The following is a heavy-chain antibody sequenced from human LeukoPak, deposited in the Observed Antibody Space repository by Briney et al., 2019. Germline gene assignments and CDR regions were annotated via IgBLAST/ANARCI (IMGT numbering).Heavy chain of an antibody. Sequence: GASVKVSCKASGYTFTSYAMHWVRQAPGQRLEWMGWINAGNGNTKYSQEFQGRVTITRDTSASTAYMELSSLRSEDTAVYYCARSADDYYDSSGYEGAFDPWGQGTLVTVSS. D-gene: IGHD3-22*01. CDR2: INAGNGNT. CDR1: GYTFTSYA. CDR3: ARSADDYYDSSGYEGAFDP. V-gene: IGHV1-3*03. J-gene: IGHJ5*02.